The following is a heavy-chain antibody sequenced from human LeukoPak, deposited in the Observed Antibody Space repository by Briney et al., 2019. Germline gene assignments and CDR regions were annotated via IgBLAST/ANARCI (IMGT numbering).Heavy chain of an antibody. CDR3: ARDLEWLVRGYFQH. CDR2: ISAYNGNT. Sequence: ASVKVSCKASGYTFTSYGISWVRQAQGQGVEWMGWISAYNGNTNYAQKVEGRVTMTTDTSTSTAYMELRSLRSDDTAVYYCARDLEWLVRGYFQHWGQGTLVTVSS. D-gene: IGHD6-19*01. CDR1: GYTFTSYG. V-gene: IGHV1-18*01. J-gene: IGHJ1*01.